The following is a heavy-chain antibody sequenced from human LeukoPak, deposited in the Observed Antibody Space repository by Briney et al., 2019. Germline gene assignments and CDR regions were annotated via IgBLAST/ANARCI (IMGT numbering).Heavy chain of an antibody. Sequence: SETLSLTCAVYGGSFSAHSWSWIRQPPGKGLEWIGEINHRGSTNHNPSLKSRLTMSVDTSKNQFSLELTSVTAADTAVYFCAKGPHGDSYSYFYMDVWGKGTRVTVSS. CDR2: INHRGST. CDR3: AKGPHGDSYSYFYMDV. J-gene: IGHJ6*03. V-gene: IGHV4-34*01. CDR1: GGSFSAHS. D-gene: IGHD4-17*01.